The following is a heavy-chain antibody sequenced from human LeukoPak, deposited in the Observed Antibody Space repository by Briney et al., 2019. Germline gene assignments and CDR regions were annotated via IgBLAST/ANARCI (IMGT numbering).Heavy chain of an antibody. J-gene: IGHJ6*02. CDR2: IYYSGST. CDR3: ARLPLPHYCSGGSCYSSDYYYGMDV. CDR1: GGSISSYY. D-gene: IGHD2-15*01. Sequence: SETLSLTCTVSGGSISSYYWSWIRQPPGKGLEWIGYIYYSGSTNYNPSLKSRVTISVDTSKNQFSLKLSSVTAADTAVYYCARLPLPHYCSGGSCYSSDYYYGMDVWGQGTTVTVSS. V-gene: IGHV4-59*08.